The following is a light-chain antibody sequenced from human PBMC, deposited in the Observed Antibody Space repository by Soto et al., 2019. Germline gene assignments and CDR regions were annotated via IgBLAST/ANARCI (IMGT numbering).Light chain of an antibody. CDR3: HQASSFPLT. CDR1: QSVSSSY. Sequence: EIVLTQSPGTLSLSPGERATLSCRASQSVSSSYLAWYQQKPGQAPRLLIYGASSRATGIPDRFSGSGSGTDFTLTISSLQPEDFGTYYCHQASSFPLTFGGGTKVEIK. V-gene: IGKV3-20*01. CDR2: GAS. J-gene: IGKJ4*01.